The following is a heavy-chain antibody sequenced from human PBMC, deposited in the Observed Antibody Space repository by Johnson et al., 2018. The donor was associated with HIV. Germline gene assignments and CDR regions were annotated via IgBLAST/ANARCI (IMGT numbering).Heavy chain of an antibody. D-gene: IGHD3-22*01. Sequence: QVQLVESGGGLVKPGGSLRLSCAASGFTFSSYAMHWVRQAPGKGLEWVAVISYDGSNKYYADSVKGRFTISRDNSKTTLYLQMNSLRAEATALYYCAKDQGHYYDRSGYYYVGAFDIWGQGTMVTVSS. CDR1: GFTFSSYA. V-gene: IGHV3-30-3*01. CDR2: ISYDGSNK. CDR3: AKDQGHYYDRSGYYYVGAFDI. J-gene: IGHJ3*02.